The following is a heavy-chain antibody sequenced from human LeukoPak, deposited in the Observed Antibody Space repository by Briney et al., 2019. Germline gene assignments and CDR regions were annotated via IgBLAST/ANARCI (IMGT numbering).Heavy chain of an antibody. CDR1: GYTFTSYY. CDR2: INPSGGST. J-gene: IGHJ3*02. V-gene: IGHV1-46*01. CDR3: ARDWYYYDSSGYGALDI. Sequence: ASVKVSCKASGYTFTSYYMHWVRQAPGQGLEWMGIINPSGGSTSCAQKFQGRVTMTRDTSTSTVYMELSSLRSEDTAVYYCARDWYYYDSSGYGALDIWGQGTMVTVSS. D-gene: IGHD3-22*01.